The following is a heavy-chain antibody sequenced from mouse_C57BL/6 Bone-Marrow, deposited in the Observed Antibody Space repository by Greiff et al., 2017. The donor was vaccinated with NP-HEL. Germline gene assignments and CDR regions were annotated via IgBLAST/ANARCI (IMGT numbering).Heavy chain of an antibody. CDR3: ARKNYYAY. CDR2: ISGGGGNT. J-gene: IGHJ3*01. CDR1: GFTFSSYT. Sequence: EVMLVESGGGLVKPGGSLKLSCAASGFTFSSYTMSWVRQTPEKRLEWVATISGGGGNTYYPDSVKGRFTISRDNAKNTLYLQMSSLRSEDTALYYCARKNYYAYWGQGTLVTVSA. V-gene: IGHV5-9*01. D-gene: IGHD1-1*01.